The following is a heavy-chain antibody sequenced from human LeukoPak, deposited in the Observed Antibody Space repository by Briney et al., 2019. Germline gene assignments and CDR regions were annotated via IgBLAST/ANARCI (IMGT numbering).Heavy chain of an antibody. J-gene: IGHJ4*02. Sequence: AGGSLRLPCAASGFTFSSYGMHWVRQAPGKGLEWVAVIWYDGSNKYYADSVKGRFTIPRDNSKNTLYLQMNRQRAEDTAVYYCARDPPYGGSGSYYNELDYWGQGTLVTVSS. CDR1: GFTFSSYG. V-gene: IGHV3-33*01. CDR3: ARDPPYGGSGSYYNELDY. D-gene: IGHD3-10*01. CDR2: IWYDGSNK.